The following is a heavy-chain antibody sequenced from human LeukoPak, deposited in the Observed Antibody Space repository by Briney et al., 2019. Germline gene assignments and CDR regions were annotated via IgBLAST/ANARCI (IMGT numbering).Heavy chain of an antibody. V-gene: IGHV3-21*01. Sequence: GGSLRLSCAASGFTFSSYSMNWVRQAPGKGLEWVSSISSSSSYIYYADSVKGRFTISRDNAKNSLYLQMNSLRAEDTAVYYCARDNPAGDYAFDIWGQGTMVTVSS. D-gene: IGHD4-17*01. CDR2: ISSSSSYI. CDR3: ARDNPAGDYAFDI. J-gene: IGHJ3*02. CDR1: GFTFSSYS.